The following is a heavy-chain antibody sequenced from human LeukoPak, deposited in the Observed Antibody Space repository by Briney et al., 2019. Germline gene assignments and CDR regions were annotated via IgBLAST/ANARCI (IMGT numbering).Heavy chain of an antibody. CDR1: GFTFSTYN. CDR2: ISSNSDYI. D-gene: IGHD6-13*01. J-gene: IGHJ4*02. V-gene: IGHV3-21*01. Sequence: GGSLRLSCAASGFTFSTYNMNWVRQAPGKGLEWVSSISSNSDYIYYADSLKGRFTISRDNAKNSLYLQMNSLRAEDTAVYYRARVPYSSWFYFDFWGQGTLVTVPS. CDR3: ARVPYSSWFYFDF.